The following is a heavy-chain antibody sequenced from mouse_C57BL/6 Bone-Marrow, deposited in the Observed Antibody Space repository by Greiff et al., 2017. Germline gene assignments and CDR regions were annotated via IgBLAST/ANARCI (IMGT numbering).Heavy chain of an antibody. CDR3: ARSPYGNYYFDD. CDR2: ILPGSGST. Sequence: QVQLKESGAELMKPGASVKISCKATGYTFSSYWIAWVKQRPGHGLEWIGAILPGSGSTNYNEKFKGKATFTADTSSNTAYMQLSSLTSEDSAVYYCARSPYGNYYFDDWGQGTTLTVSS. J-gene: IGHJ2*01. V-gene: IGHV1-9*01. CDR1: GYTFSSYW. D-gene: IGHD2-10*02.